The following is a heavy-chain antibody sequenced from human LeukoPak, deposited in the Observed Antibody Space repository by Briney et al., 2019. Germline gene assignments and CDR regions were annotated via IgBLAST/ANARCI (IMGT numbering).Heavy chain of an antibody. CDR3: ATQTDGVIHDY. J-gene: IGHJ4*02. D-gene: IGHD1-1*01. V-gene: IGHV3-23*01. Sequence: GGSLRLSCAVSGFTFSSYAMSWVRQAPGKGLEWVSAISGSGGSTYYADSVKGRFTISRDNSKNTLYLQMNSLRAEDTAVYYCATQTDGVIHDYWGQGTLVTVSS. CDR1: GFTFSSYA. CDR2: ISGSGGST.